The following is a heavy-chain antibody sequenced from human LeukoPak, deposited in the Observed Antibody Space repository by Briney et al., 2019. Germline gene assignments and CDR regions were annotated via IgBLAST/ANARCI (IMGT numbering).Heavy chain of an antibody. J-gene: IGHJ4*02. CDR3: ARGVAAAGADY. Sequence: SETLSLTCTVSGGSISSGGYFWTWIRQQPGKGLEWIGYIYYSGSTYYNPSLKSRVTISVDTPKDQFSLKLTSVTAADTAVYYCARGVAAAGADYWGQGTLVTASS. CDR2: IYYSGST. V-gene: IGHV4-31*03. D-gene: IGHD6-13*01. CDR1: GGSISSGGYF.